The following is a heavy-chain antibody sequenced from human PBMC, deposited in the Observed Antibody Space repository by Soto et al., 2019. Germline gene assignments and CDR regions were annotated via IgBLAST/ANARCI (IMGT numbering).Heavy chain of an antibody. CDR1: GGSLSDYF. D-gene: IGHD2-21*01. Sequence: QVQLQQWGAGLLKPSETLSLTCVVSGGSLSDYFWSWIRQPPGMALEWIGEINHLGSINYNPSLKSRVPMSVDTSKNQVSRTLNSVTAADTATYYCTRGGISHWAYFYYMDVWDRGTTVTVSS. CDR2: INHLGSI. J-gene: IGHJ6*03. CDR3: TRGGISHWAYFYYMDV. V-gene: IGHV4-34*01.